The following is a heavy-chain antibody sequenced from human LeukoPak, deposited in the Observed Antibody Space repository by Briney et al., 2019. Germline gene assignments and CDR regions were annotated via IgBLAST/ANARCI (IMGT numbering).Heavy chain of an antibody. D-gene: IGHD6-13*01. CDR1: GFTFDDYA. V-gene: IGHV3-9*01. J-gene: IGHJ5*02. Sequence: GGSLRLSCAASGFTFDDYAMHWVRQAPGKGLEWVSGISWNSGSIGYADSVKGRFTISRDNAKNSLYLQMNSLRAEDTALYYCAKLVYSSSWYFWFDPWGQGTLVTVSS. CDR3: AKLVYSSSWYFWFDP. CDR2: ISWNSGSI.